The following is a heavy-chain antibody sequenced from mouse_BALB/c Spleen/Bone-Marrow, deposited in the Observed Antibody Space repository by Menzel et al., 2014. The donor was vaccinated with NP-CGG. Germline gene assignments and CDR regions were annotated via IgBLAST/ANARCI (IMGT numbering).Heavy chain of an antibody. Sequence: EVQVVESGGGLVQPGGSLKLSCATSGFTFSGYYMFWVRQTPEKRLEWVAYISNGGGSTYYPDTVKGRFTISRDNAKNTLYLQMSRLKPEDTAMYYCARQGYDVAMDYWGQGTSVAVSS. D-gene: IGHD2-14*01. CDR3: ARQGYDVAMDY. J-gene: IGHJ4*01. V-gene: IGHV5-12*02. CDR1: GFTFSGYY. CDR2: ISNGGGST.